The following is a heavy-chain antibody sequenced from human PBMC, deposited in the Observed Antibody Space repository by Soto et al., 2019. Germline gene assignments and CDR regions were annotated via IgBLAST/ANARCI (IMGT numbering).Heavy chain of an antibody. CDR3: ARNTYYDFWSGYFDDAFDI. D-gene: IGHD3-3*01. Sequence: QVQLQESGPGLVKPSQTLSLTCTVSGGSISSGGYYWSWIRQHPGKGLEWIGYIYYSGSTYYNPSLQSRVTRSVDTSKNQFSLKLSSVTAADTAVYYCARNTYYDFWSGYFDDAFDIWGQGTMVTVSS. J-gene: IGHJ3*02. CDR2: IYYSGST. V-gene: IGHV4-31*03. CDR1: GGSISSGGYY.